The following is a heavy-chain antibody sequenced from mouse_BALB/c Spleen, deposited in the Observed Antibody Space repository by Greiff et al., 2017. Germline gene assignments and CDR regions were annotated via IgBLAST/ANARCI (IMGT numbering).Heavy chain of an antibody. CDR3: AREVYAMDY. CDR1: GFTFSSFG. CDR2: ISSGSSTI. J-gene: IGHJ4*01. Sequence: EVKLVESGGGLVQPGGSRKLSCAASGFTFSSFGMHWVRQAPEKGLEWVAYISSGSSTIYYADTVKGRFTIFRDNPKNTLFLQMTSLRSEDTAMYYCAREVYAMDYWGQGTSVTVSS. V-gene: IGHV5-17*02.